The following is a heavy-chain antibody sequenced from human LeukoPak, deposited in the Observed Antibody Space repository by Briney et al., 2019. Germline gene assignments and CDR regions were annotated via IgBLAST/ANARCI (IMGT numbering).Heavy chain of an antibody. D-gene: IGHD3-16*01. V-gene: IGHV1-69*13. CDR2: IIPIFRRA. Sequence: GASVKVSCKVSGGTFSSYGFSWVRQAPGQGLEWMGGIIPIFRRANYAQKFQDRLTITADESTTEVYMELTRLKSDGTAIYYCARVGEFGINSAMVLPDWGQGSLVTVSS. CDR3: ARVGEFGINSAMVLPD. CDR1: GGTFSSYG. J-gene: IGHJ4*02.